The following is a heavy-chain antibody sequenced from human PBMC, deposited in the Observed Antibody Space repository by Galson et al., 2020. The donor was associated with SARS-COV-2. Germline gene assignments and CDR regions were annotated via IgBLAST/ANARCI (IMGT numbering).Heavy chain of an antibody. J-gene: IGHJ4*02. CDR2: ISASGDST. Sequence: GASLKISCAASGFTFSDFAMSWVRQAPGKGLELVSAISASGDSTYYADSVQGRFTISRDNSKNTLYLQMNILRAEDTAVYYCAKRLGSWYLDYWGQGTLVTVSS. D-gene: IGHD6-13*01. CDR3: AKRLGSWYLDY. V-gene: IGHV3-23*01. CDR1: GFTFSDFA.